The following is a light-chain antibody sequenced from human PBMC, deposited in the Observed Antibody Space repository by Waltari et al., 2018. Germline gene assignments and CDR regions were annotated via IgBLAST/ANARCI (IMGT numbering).Light chain of an antibody. CDR3: QQRSNWTPHT. CDR2: DAS. V-gene: IGKV3-11*01. CDR1: QSVGTY. J-gene: IGKJ2*01. Sequence: DIVLTQSPATLSLSPGETATLSCRASQSVGTYLAWYQQKPGQASRLLIYDASDRATGIPARFRGSGSGTDFTLTISSLEAEEFAVYYCQQRSNWTPHTFGQGARLEIK.